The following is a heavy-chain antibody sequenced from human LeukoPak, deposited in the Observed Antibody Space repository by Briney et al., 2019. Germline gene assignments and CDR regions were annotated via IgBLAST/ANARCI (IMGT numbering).Heavy chain of an antibody. CDR1: GFAFSDYG. Sequence: GRSLRLSCAVSGFAFSDYGMHWVRQAPGKVLEWVAVISYDGSHMYYADSVKGRFTISRDNSKNTLYLQMNSLRAEDTAVYYCAKSNSGWYVPPSDWGQGTLVTVSS. CDR2: ISYDGSHM. CDR3: AKSNSGWYVPPSD. D-gene: IGHD6-19*01. J-gene: IGHJ4*02. V-gene: IGHV3-30*18.